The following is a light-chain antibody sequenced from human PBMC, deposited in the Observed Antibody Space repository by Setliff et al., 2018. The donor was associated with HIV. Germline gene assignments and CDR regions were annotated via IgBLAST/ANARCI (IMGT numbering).Light chain of an antibody. CDR3: QSYDSSPYWV. J-gene: IGLJ3*02. Sequence: SVLTQPPSLSGAPGQKVTISCIGTNTNIGAGYDVHWYQQFPGAAPKLLIYANTNRPSGVSDRFSGSKSYSSASLVITRLQTDDEAVYYCQSYDSSPYWVFGGGTK. V-gene: IGLV1-40*01. CDR2: ANT. CDR1: NTNIGAGYD.